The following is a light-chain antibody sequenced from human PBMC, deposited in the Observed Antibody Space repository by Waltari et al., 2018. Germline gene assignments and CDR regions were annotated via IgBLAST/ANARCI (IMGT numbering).Light chain of an antibody. J-gene: IGKJ4*01. CDR2: YTN. CDR3: QQGNSYPLT. V-gene: IGKV1-17*01. CDR1: QDISNY. Sequence: DIQMSQPPSSLSASVGDRVTITCRASQDISNYLNWYQLKPGKAPNLLIYYTNTLASGVPSRFTGSGSGTEFTLTISSLQPEDFATYSCQQGNSYPLTFGGGTKVEIK.